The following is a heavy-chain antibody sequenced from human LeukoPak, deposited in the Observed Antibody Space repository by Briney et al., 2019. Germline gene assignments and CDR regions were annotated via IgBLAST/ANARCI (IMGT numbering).Heavy chain of an antibody. CDR3: AKPSRLNSSGWRIFDY. J-gene: IGHJ4*02. D-gene: IGHD6-19*01. Sequence: GGSLRLSCEASGFTFSDFYMSWIRQAPGQGLEWLSYISTTGYTIYYADSVKGRFTISRDNSKNTLYLQMNSLRAEDTAVYYCAKPSRLNSSGWRIFDYWGQGTLVTVSS. CDR2: ISTTGYTI. V-gene: IGHV3-11*01. CDR1: GFTFSDFY.